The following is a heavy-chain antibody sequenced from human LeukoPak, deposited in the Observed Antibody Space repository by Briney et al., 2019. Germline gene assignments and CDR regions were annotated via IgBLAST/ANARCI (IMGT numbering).Heavy chain of an antibody. J-gene: IGHJ3*02. CDR3: ATDRWGSYLRDAFDI. Sequence: ASVKVSCKASGGTFSSYTISWVRQAPGQGLEWMGRIIPILGIANYAQKFQGRVTITADKSTSTAYMELSSLRSEDTAVYYCATDRWGSYLRDAFDIWGQGTMVTVSS. CDR1: GGTFSSYT. V-gene: IGHV1-69*04. D-gene: IGHD1-26*01. CDR2: IIPILGIA.